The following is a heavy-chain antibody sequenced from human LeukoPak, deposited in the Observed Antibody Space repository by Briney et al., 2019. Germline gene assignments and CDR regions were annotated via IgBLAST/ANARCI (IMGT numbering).Heavy chain of an antibody. D-gene: IGHD3-10*01. CDR2: IYSGGST. J-gene: IGHJ4*02. CDR1: GFTFSTYT. V-gene: IGHV3-53*01. CDR3: ARAKPKNMVRGLIMRRESRYYFDY. Sequence: GGSLRLSCAASGFTFSTYTMNWVRQAPGKGLEWVSVIYSGGSTYYADSVKGRFTISRDNSKSTLYIQMNSLRAEDTAVYYCARAKPKNMVRGLIMRRESRYYFDYWGQGTLVTVSS.